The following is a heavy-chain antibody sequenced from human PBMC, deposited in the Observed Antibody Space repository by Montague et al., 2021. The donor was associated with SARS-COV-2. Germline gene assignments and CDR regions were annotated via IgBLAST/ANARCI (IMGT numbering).Heavy chain of an antibody. CDR2: ISSDTLHT. CDR3: ARGGEIDVWAPFGH. V-gene: IGHV3-21*01. J-gene: IGHJ4*02. CDR1: GFTFSRNS. Sequence: SPRLSCATSGFTFSRNSMNWVRQAPGKGLEWVSTISSDTLHTFYAESVKGRFTISRDNAKNELYLQMNSLRAEDMAVYYCARGGEIDVWAPFGHWGQGTLVTVSS. D-gene: IGHD3-16*01.